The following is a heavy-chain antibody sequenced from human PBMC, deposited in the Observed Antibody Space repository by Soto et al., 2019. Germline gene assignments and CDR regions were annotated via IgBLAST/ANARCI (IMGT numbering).Heavy chain of an antibody. J-gene: IGHJ2*01. CDR1: GFTFTNFA. Sequence: QGQLVESGGGVVQPGRSLRLSCAASGFTFTNFAMHWVRQAPGKGLEWVAALWYDGSKNYYADSVKGRFTISRDTSENTLDVQMNSLRDEDTAVYYCARTPATDWYFDLWGRGTLVTVSS. V-gene: IGHV3-33*01. CDR3: ARTPATDWYFDL. CDR2: LWYDGSKN.